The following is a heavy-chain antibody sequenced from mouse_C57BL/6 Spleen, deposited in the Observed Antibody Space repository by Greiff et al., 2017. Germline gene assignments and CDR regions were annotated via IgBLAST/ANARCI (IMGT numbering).Heavy chain of an antibody. CDR2: IDRSDSYT. D-gene: IGHD1-1*01. V-gene: IGHV1-50*01. CDR3: AKDYYGSKDY. Sequence: VQLQQPGAELVKPGASVKLSCTASGYTFTSYWMQWVKQRPGQGLEWIGEIDRSDSYTNYTQKFKGKATLTVDTSSSTAYMQLSSLTSEDCAVYYCAKDYYGSKDYWGQGTTLTVSS. CDR1: GYTFTSYW. J-gene: IGHJ2*01.